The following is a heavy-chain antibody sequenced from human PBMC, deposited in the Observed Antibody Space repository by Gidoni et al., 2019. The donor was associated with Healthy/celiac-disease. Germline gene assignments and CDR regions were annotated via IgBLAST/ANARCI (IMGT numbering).Heavy chain of an antibody. V-gene: IGHV4-34*01. CDR1: GGSFSGYY. D-gene: IGHD3-10*01. CDR2: INHSGST. Sequence: VQLQQWGAGLLTPSETLSLTCAVYGGSFSGYYWSWIRQPPGKGLEWIGEINHSGSTNYNPSLKSRVTISVDTPKNQFSLKLSSVTAADTAVYYCASPPISVKDGMDVWGQGTTVTVSS. J-gene: IGHJ6*02. CDR3: ASPPISVKDGMDV.